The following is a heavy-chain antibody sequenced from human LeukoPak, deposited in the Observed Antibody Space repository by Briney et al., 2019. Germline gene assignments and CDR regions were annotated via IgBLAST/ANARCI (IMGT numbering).Heavy chain of an antibody. V-gene: IGHV3-64D*06. J-gene: IGHJ5*02. CDR1: GFTFSSYA. CDR3: VKSMVRGINWFDP. D-gene: IGHD3-10*01. CDR2: ISSNGGST. Sequence: GGSLRLSCSASGFTFSSYAMHWVRQAPGKGLEYVSAISSNGGSTYYADSVKGRFTISRDNSKNTLYLQMSSLRAEDTAVYHCVKSMVRGINWFDPWGQGTLVTVSS.